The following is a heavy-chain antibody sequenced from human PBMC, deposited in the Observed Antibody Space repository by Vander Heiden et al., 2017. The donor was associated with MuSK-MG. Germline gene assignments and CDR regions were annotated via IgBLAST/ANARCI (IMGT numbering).Heavy chain of an antibody. Sequence: EVQLLESGGGLVQPGGSLRPSCAASGSTFSSYAMSWVGQAQGKGLEWVSAISGSGGSTYYADSVKGRFTISRDNSKNTRDLQMNSLRAEETAVYYCANRARDRAAAGNWFDPWGQGTLVTVCS. V-gene: IGHV3-23*01. D-gene: IGHD6-13*01. CDR3: ANRARDRAAAGNWFDP. CDR2: ISGSGGST. CDR1: GSTFSSYA. J-gene: IGHJ5*02.